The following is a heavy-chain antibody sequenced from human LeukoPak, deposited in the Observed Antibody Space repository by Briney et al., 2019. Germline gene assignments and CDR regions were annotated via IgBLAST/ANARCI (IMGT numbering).Heavy chain of an antibody. Sequence: GGSLRLSCAASGFTFSTYSMNWVRQAPGKGLEWVSSISSSSTYIYYADSVKGRFTISRDNAKNSLYLQMNSLRAEDTAVYYCAKHGLPLVVISAPLDYWGQGTLVTVAS. CDR1: GFTFSTYS. J-gene: IGHJ4*02. D-gene: IGHD2-15*01. CDR2: ISSSSTYI. CDR3: AKHGLPLVVISAPLDY. V-gene: IGHV3-21*01.